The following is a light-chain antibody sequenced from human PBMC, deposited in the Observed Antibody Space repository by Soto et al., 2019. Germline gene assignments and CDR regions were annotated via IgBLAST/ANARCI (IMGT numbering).Light chain of an antibody. Sequence: QSALTQPPSASGSPGQSVTISCTGTSSDVGGYNYVSWYQQHPGKAPKLMIYEVTKRPSGVPDRFSGSKSGNTASLTVSGLQAEAEAAYYCSAYAGSNIFYVFGTGTKVTVL. CDR1: SSDVGGYNY. CDR2: EVT. J-gene: IGLJ1*01. V-gene: IGLV2-8*01. CDR3: SAYAGSNIFYV.